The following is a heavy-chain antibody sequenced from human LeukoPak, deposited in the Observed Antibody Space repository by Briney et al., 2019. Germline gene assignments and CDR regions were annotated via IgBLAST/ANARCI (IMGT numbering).Heavy chain of an antibody. CDR3: ARGDFDWLLFPY. Sequence: SETLSLTCTVSGGSISSYYWSWIRQPPGKGLEWIGYIYYSGSTNYNPSLKSRVTISVDTSKNQFSPKLSSVTAADTAVYYCARGDFDWLLFPYWGQGTLVTVSS. J-gene: IGHJ4*02. CDR2: IYYSGST. CDR1: GGSISSYY. D-gene: IGHD3-9*01. V-gene: IGHV4-59*01.